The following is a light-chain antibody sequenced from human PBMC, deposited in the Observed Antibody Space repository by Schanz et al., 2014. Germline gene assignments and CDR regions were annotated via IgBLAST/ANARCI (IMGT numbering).Light chain of an antibody. CDR1: QSVSSN. V-gene: IGKV3-15*01. J-gene: IGKJ1*01. CDR3: QQYNNWPRT. CDR2: GAS. Sequence: EIVMTQSPATLFVSPGERATLSCRASQSVSSNLAWYQQKPGQAPRLLIYGASTRATGIPARFSGSGSGTEFTLTISSLQSEDFAVYYCQQYNNWPRTFGQGTKVEI.